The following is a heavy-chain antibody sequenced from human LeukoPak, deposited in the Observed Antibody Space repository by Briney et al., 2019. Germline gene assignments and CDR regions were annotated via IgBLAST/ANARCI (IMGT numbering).Heavy chain of an antibody. CDR1: GYTFTSNY. CDR3: ARDRSGSYLPYYFDY. V-gene: IGHV1-69*13. CDR2: IIPIFGTA. Sequence: SVKVSCKASGYTFTSNYIHWVRQAPGQGLEWMGGIIPIFGTANYAQKFQGRVTITADESTSTAYMELSSLRSEDTAVYYCARDRSGSYLPYYFDYWGQGTLVTVSS. D-gene: IGHD1-26*01. J-gene: IGHJ4*02.